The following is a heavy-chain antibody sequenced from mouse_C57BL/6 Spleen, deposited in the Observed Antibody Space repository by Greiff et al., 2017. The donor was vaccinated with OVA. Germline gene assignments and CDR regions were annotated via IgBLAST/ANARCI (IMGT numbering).Heavy chain of an antibody. CDR3: ARDSSGYAWFAY. V-gene: IGHV1-26*01. J-gene: IGHJ3*01. CDR1: GYTFTDYY. D-gene: IGHD3-2*02. Sequence: EVQLQQSGPELVKPGASVKISCKASGYTFTDYYMNWVKQSHGKSLEWIGDINPNNGGTSYNQKFKGKATLTVDKSSSTAYMELRSLTSEDSAVYDCARDSSGYAWFAYWGQGTLVTVSA. CDR2: INPNNGGT.